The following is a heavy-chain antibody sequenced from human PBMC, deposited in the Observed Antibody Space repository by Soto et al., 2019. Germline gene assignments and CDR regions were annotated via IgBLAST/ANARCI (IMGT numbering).Heavy chain of an antibody. CDR1: GFTFSSYA. D-gene: IGHD6-19*01. V-gene: IGHV3-23*01. J-gene: IGHJ6*02. CDR2: ISGSGGST. CDR3: AKAYSSGWYYYYYYGMDV. Sequence: GGSLRLSCAASGFTFSSYAMSWVRQAPGKGLEWVSAISGSGGSTYYADSVKGRFTISRDNSKNTLYLQMNSLRAEDTAVYYCAKAYSSGWYYYYYYGMDVWGQGTTVTVSS.